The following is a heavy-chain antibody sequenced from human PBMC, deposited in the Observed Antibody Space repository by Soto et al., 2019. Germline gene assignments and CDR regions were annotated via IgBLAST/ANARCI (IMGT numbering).Heavy chain of an antibody. CDR3: ASILVGAGAFDP. Sequence: QLQLQESGPGLVKPSETLSLTCTVSGGSITSSTYYWGWIRQPPGKGLEWLGNIFYGGSPYYDPSLKSRVTISGDTSKNQFSLKLNSVTAVDTAVYYCASILVGAGAFDPWGQGTLVTVSS. J-gene: IGHJ5*02. CDR2: IFYGGSP. V-gene: IGHV4-39*01. D-gene: IGHD3-22*01. CDR1: GGSITSSTYY.